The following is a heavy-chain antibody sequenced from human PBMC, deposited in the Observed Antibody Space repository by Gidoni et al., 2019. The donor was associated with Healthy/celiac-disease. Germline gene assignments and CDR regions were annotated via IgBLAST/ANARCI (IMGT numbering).Heavy chain of an antibody. CDR3: ARDNDYYGSGITREYYYMDV. CDR2: ISAYNGNT. CDR1: CYTFTSYG. V-gene: IGHV1-18*01. J-gene: IGHJ6*03. D-gene: IGHD3-10*01. Sequence: QVQLVQSGAVVKKPGSSVTVSCKASCYTFTSYGISWVRQAPGQGLEWLGWISAYNGNTNYAQKLQGRVTMTTDTSTSTAYMELRSLRSDDTAVYYCARDNDYYGSGITREYYYMDVWGKGTTVTVSS.